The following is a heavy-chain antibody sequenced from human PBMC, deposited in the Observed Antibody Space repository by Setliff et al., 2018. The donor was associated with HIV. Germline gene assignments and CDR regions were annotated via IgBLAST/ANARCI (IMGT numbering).Heavy chain of an antibody. CDR3: ARAKGYDYYMDV. D-gene: IGHD2-15*01. Sequence: PSETLSLTCTVSGGSISSGPYFWSWIRQPAGKAVEWMGHVYTSGATKYNPSLKSRVTISRDTSKNQFSLKLTSVTAADTAVFFCARAKGYDYYMDVWGTGTTVTVSS. CDR1: GGSISSGPYF. V-gene: IGHV4-61*09. J-gene: IGHJ6*03. CDR2: VYTSGAT.